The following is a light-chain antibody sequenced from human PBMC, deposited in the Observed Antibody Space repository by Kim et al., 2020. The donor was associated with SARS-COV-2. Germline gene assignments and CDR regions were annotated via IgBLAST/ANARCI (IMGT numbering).Light chain of an antibody. CDR3: QDYNSVSRIT. CDR1: QGISNY. Sequence: SIGDSVTITCRASQGISNYLAWYQQKPGKVPKILIYAASTLQSGVPSRFSGSGSGTDFTLTISSLQPEDVATYYCQDYNSVSRITFGQGTRLEIK. J-gene: IGKJ5*01. V-gene: IGKV1-27*01. CDR2: AAS.